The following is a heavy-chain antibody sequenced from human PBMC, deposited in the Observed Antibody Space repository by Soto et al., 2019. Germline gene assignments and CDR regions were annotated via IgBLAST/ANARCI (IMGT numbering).Heavy chain of an antibody. J-gene: IGHJ5*02. D-gene: IGHD3-10*01. V-gene: IGHV1-3*01. Sequence: ASGKVSCKASGYTFTSYAMHWVRQAPGQRLEWMGWINAGNGNTKYSQKFQGRVTITRDTSASTAYMELSSLRSEDTAVYYCARNVVRGVITLMNNWFDPWGQGTRVTVPS. CDR1: GYTFTSYA. CDR2: INAGNGNT. CDR3: ARNVVRGVITLMNNWFDP.